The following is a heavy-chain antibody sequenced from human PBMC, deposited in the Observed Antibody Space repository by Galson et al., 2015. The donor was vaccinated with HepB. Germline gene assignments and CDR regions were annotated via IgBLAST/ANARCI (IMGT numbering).Heavy chain of an antibody. D-gene: IGHD6-13*01. Sequence: QSGAEVKKPGESLKVSCKASGYTFTSYYMHWVRQAPGQGLEWMGIINPSGGSTSYAQKFQGRVTMTRDTSTSTVYMELSSLRSEDTAVYYCARGSLAAAATGWFDPWGQGTLVTVSS. CDR1: GYTFTSYY. CDR2: INPSGGST. J-gene: IGHJ5*02. V-gene: IGHV1-46*03. CDR3: ARGSLAAAATGWFDP.